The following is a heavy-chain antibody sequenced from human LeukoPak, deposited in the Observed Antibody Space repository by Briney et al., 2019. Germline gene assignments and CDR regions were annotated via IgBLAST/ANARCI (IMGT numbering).Heavy chain of an antibody. D-gene: IGHD6-19*01. CDR1: GFTFSSYS. CDR3: AREREQWHAFDI. J-gene: IGHJ3*02. V-gene: IGHV3-21*01. Sequence: GGSLRLSCAASGFTFSSYSMNWVRQAPGKGLEWVSSISSSSSYIYYADSVKGRFTISGDNAKNSLYLQMNSLRAEDTAVYFCAREREQWHAFDIWGQGTMVTVSS. CDR2: ISSSSSYI.